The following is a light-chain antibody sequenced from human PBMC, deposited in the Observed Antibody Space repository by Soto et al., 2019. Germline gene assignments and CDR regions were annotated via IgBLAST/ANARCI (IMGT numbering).Light chain of an antibody. CDR2: GVN. V-gene: IGLV2-14*01. CDR1: SSDIYAYNY. CDR3: SSYTSSTTLYV. J-gene: IGLJ1*01. Sequence: QSALTQPASVSGSPGQSITITCTGTSSDIYAYNYVSWYQQHPGKAPKVVISGVNIRPSGVSSRFSGSKSGNTASLTISGLQAEDEADYYCSSYTSSTTLYVFGTGTKVTVL.